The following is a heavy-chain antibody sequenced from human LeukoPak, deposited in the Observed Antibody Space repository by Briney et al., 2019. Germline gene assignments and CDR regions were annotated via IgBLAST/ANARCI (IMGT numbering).Heavy chain of an antibody. J-gene: IGHJ3*02. CDR2: INHSGST. CDR1: GGSFSGYY. CDR3: ASYGDLRGGAFDI. V-gene: IGHV4-34*01. Sequence: SETLSLTCAVYGGSFSGYYWSWIRQPPGKGLEWIGEINHSGSTNYNPSLKSRVTISVDTSKNQSSLKLSSVTAADTAVYYCASYGDLRGGAFDIWGQGTMVTVSS. D-gene: IGHD4-17*01.